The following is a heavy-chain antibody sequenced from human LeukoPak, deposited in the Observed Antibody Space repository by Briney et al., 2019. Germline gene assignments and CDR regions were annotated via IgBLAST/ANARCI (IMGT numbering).Heavy chain of an antibody. D-gene: IGHD6-6*01. CDR1: GYTFTSYG. V-gene: IGHV1-18*01. J-gene: IGHJ4*02. CDR2: ISAYNGNT. Sequence: ASVKVSCKASGYTFTSYGISWVRQAPGQGLEWMGGISAYNGNTNYAQKLQGRVTMTTDTSTSTAYMELRSLRSDDTAVYYCARASRGSSRSNVDYWGQGTLVTVSS. CDR3: ARASRGSSRSNVDY.